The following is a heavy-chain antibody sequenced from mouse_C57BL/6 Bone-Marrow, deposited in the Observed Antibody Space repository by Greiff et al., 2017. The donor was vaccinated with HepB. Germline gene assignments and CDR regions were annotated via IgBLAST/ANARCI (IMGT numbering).Heavy chain of an antibody. Sequence: QVHVKQPGAELVRPGTSVKLSCKASGYTFTSYWMHWVKQRPGQGLEWIGVIDPSDSYTNYNQKFKGKATLTVDTSSSTAYMQLSSLTSEDSAVYYCARFYDYDGYWGQGTTLTVSS. CDR2: IDPSDSYT. V-gene: IGHV1-59*01. J-gene: IGHJ2*01. CDR3: ARFYDYDGY. CDR1: GYTFTSYW. D-gene: IGHD2-4*01.